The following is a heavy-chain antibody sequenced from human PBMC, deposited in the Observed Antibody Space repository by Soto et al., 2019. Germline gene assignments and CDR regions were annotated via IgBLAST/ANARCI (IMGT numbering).Heavy chain of an antibody. CDR2: IYYSGST. D-gene: IGHD5-12*01. J-gene: IGHJ4*02. V-gene: IGHV4-39*01. CDR1: GGSISSSSYY. CDR3: ARSYDSFLFDY. Sequence: SETLSLTCTVSGGSISSSSYYWGWIRQPPGKGLEWIGSIYYSGSTYYNPSLKSRVTISVDTSKNQFSLKLSSVTAADTAVYYCARSYDSFLFDYWGQGTLVTVSS.